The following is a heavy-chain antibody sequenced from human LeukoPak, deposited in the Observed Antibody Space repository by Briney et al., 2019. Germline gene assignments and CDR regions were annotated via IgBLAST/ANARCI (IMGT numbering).Heavy chain of an antibody. CDR3: ARLGSGYCGGDCYTVYFDY. CDR1: GYTFTSYW. CDR2: IYTGDSDT. Sequence: GESLKISCKGSGYTFTSYWLGWVRQMPGKGLEWMGIIYTGDSDTRYSPSFQGQVTISADKSIYTAYLQWSSLKASDTAMYYCARLGSGYCGGDCYTVYFDYWGQGTLVTVSS. D-gene: IGHD2-21*02. V-gene: IGHV5-51*01. J-gene: IGHJ4*02.